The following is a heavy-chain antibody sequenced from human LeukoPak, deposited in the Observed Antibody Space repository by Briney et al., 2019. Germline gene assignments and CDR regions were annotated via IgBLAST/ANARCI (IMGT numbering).Heavy chain of an antibody. V-gene: IGHV4-30-4*01. Sequence: SETLSLTCTVSGGSISSAGFYWSWIRQPPGKGLEWIGYIYYSGSTYYNPSLKSRVSMSVGTSKNQFSLNLSSVTAADTAVYYCARADSVDTAMVSDAFDIWGQGTMVTVSS. CDR3: ARADSVDTAMVSDAFDI. CDR1: GGSISSAGFY. D-gene: IGHD5-18*01. CDR2: IYYSGST. J-gene: IGHJ3*02.